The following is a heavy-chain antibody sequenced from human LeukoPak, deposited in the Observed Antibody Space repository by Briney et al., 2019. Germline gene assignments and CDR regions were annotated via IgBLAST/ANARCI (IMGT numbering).Heavy chain of an antibody. CDR3: ARLPGSNYYYMDV. V-gene: IGHV3-74*01. CDR2: INNDGSTT. Sequence: PGGSLRLSCAASGFTFSNYWMHWVRQAPGKGLVWVSRINNDGSTTDYADSVKGRFTISRDNAKNTLYLQMNSLRAEDKAVYYCARLPGSNYYYMDVWGKGTTVTGSS. J-gene: IGHJ6*03. D-gene: IGHD3-10*01. CDR1: GFTFSNYW.